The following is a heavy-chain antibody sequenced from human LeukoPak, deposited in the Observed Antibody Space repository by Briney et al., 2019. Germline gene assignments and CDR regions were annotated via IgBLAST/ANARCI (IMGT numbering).Heavy chain of an antibody. Sequence: GGSLRLSCAASGFTFSSYAMHWVRQAPGKGLEWVAVISYDGSNKYYADSVKGRFTISRDNSKNTVYLQMNSLRAEDTAGYYCARDQVSYGYVDYWGQGTLVTVSS. CDR3: ARDQVSYGYVDY. D-gene: IGHD5-18*01. V-gene: IGHV3-30*04. CDR2: ISYDGSNK. J-gene: IGHJ4*02. CDR1: GFTFSSYA.